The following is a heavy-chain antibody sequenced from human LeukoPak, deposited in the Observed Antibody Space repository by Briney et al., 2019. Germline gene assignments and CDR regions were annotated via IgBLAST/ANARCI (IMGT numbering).Heavy chain of an antibody. CDR2: ISAYNGNT. V-gene: IGHV1-18*01. J-gene: IGHJ4*02. D-gene: IGHD2/OR15-2a*01. CDR3: ATGAVLSPWGY. CDR1: GYTFSSYG. Sequence: ASVKVSCKASGYTFSSYGICWVRQAPGQGLEWMGWISAYNGNTNYAQKLQGRVTMTRDTSTTTAYMELRSLRPDDTAVYYCATGAVLSPWGYWGQGTLVTVSS.